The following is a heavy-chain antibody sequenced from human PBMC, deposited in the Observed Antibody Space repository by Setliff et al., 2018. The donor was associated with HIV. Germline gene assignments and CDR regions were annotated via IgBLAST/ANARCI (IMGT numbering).Heavy chain of an antibody. Sequence: SETLSLTCTVSGDPISTYYWSWVRKPPGKGLGWIGYVYYSGSTSYSPSLRGRVTMSVDPSKNQFSLKLNSVTAADTAIYYCARGNYDTSDYYTNFYYYYMDVWAKGPRSPSP. J-gene: IGHJ6*03. D-gene: IGHD3-22*01. CDR2: VYYSGST. CDR3: ARGNYDTSDYYTNFYYYYMDV. V-gene: IGHV4-59*01. CDR1: GDPISTYY.